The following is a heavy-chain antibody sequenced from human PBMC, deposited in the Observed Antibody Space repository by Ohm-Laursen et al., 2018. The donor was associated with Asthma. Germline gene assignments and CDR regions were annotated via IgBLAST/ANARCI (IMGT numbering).Heavy chain of an antibody. CDR3: ARDFNWSYDY. D-gene: IGHD1-26*01. CDR1: GYTFTSYY. CDR2: IIPIFGTA. Sequence: SSVKVSCKASGYTFTSYYMHWVRQAPGQGLEWMGGIIPIFGTANYAQKFQGRVTITADESTSTAYMELSSLRSEDTAVYYCARDFNWSYDYWGQGTLVTVSS. V-gene: IGHV1-69*01. J-gene: IGHJ4*02.